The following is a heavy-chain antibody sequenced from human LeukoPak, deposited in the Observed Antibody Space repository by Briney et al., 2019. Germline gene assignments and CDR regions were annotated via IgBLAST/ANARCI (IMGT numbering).Heavy chain of an antibody. V-gene: IGHV3-23*01. CDR2: ISGSGGST. D-gene: IGHD3-3*01. CDR1: GFTVSSNY. Sequence: GGSLRLSCAASGFTVSSNYMSWVRQAPGKGLEWVSAISGSGGSTYYADSVKGRFTISRDNSKNTLYLQMNSLRAEDTAVYYCAKVDYDFWSGYYTGHHFDYWGQGTLVTVSS. CDR3: AKVDYDFWSGYYTGHHFDY. J-gene: IGHJ4*02.